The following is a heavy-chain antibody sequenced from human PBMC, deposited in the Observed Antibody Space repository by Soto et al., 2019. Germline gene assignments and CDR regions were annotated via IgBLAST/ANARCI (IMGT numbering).Heavy chain of an antibody. CDR3: AKENTIFGVVPPGLYYYYYGMDV. CDR1: GFTFSSYA. J-gene: IGHJ6*02. Sequence: GGSLRLSCAASGFTFSSYAMSWVRQAPGKGLEWVSAISGSGGSTYYADSVKGRFTISRDNSKNTLYLQMNSLRADDTAVYYCAKENTIFGVVPPGLYYYYYGMDVWGQGTTVTVSS. CDR2: ISGSGGST. V-gene: IGHV3-23*01. D-gene: IGHD3-3*01.